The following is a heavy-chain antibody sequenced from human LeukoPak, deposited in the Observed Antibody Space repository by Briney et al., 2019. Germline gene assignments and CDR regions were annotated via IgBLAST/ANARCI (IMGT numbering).Heavy chain of an antibody. Sequence: GGSLRLSCAASGFTFSSYAMHWVRQAPGKGLEWVSYISSSSSTKYYADSVKGRFTISTDNAKNSLYLQMNSLRAEDTAVYYCARVWPALPAAIIGFGYWGQGTL. CDR3: ARVWPALPAAIIGFGY. CDR1: GFTFSSYA. J-gene: IGHJ4*02. V-gene: IGHV3-48*01. D-gene: IGHD2-2*01. CDR2: ISSSSSTK.